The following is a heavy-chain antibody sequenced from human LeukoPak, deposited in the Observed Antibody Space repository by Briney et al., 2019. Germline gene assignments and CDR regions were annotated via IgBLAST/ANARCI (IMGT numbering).Heavy chain of an antibody. CDR3: AKGRNYGSGSSTPHYDY. CDR2: IGTAGDT. Sequence: PGGSLRLSCTASGFTFSSYDMHWVRQATGKGLEWVSAIGTAGDTYYPGSVKGRFTISREKAKNSLYLQMNSLRAGDTAVYYCAKGRNYGSGSSTPHYDYWGQGTLVIVSS. V-gene: IGHV3-13*01. D-gene: IGHD3-10*01. J-gene: IGHJ4*02. CDR1: GFTFSSYD.